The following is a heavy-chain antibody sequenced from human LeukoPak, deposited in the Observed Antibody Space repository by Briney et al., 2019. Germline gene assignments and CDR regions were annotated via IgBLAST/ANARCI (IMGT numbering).Heavy chain of an antibody. CDR3: ARVGIGSYHFDS. D-gene: IGHD3-10*01. J-gene: IGHJ4*02. CDR1: GFTFSSYA. CDR2: IYSGGST. V-gene: IGHV3-66*01. Sequence: GGSLRLSCAASGFTFSSYAMSWVRQAPGKGLKWVSVIYSGGSTYYADSVEGRFTISRDNAKNTLYLQMNSLRAEDTAVYYCARVGIGSYHFDSWGQGTLVTVSS.